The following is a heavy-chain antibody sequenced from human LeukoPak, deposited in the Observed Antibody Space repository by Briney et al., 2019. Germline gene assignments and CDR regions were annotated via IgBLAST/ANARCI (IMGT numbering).Heavy chain of an antibody. CDR1: GYTFTSYG. CDR2: ISAYNGNT. Sequence: ASVKVSCKASGYTFTSYGISWVRQAPGQGLEWMGWISAYNGNTNYAQKLQGRVTMTTDTSTSTAYMELSRLRSDDTAVYYCARGDEYSSSSPQDYWGQGTLVTVSS. D-gene: IGHD6-6*01. J-gene: IGHJ4*02. CDR3: ARGDEYSSSSPQDY. V-gene: IGHV1-18*01.